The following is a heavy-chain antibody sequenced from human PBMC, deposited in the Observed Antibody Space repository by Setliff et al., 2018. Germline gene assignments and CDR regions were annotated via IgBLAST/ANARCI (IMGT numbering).Heavy chain of an antibody. CDR3: AKDRSRDYDDSSGYDH. J-gene: IGHJ4*02. Sequence: GSLRLSCAASGFTFDVYDLNWVRQAPGKGLEWVSSINWNGDRTGYADSVKGRFTISGDNAKNSLYLQMNRLRAEDTALYYCAKDRSRDYDDSSGYDHWGQGTLVTVSS. CDR2: INWNGDRT. D-gene: IGHD3-22*01. CDR1: GFTFDVYD. V-gene: IGHV3-20*04.